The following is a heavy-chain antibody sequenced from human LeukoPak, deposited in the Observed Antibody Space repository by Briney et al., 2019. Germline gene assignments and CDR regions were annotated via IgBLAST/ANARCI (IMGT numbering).Heavy chain of an antibody. CDR1: GFTFSTLG. D-gene: IGHD3-10*01. CDR2: IVSGDSNI. V-gene: IGHV3-21*01. CDR3: ARNTNHNPVTMLRGGFAN. J-gene: IGHJ4*02. Sequence: PGGSLRLSCAASGFTFSTLGMNWVRQAPGKGLEWVSSIVSGDSNIYYSDSVKGRFTVSRDNAKNSLYLQMNNLRVEDTAVYYCARNTNHNPVTMLRGGFANWGQGTLVTVSS.